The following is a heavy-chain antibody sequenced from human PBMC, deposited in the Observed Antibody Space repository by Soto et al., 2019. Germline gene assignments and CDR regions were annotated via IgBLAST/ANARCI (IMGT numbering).Heavy chain of an antibody. V-gene: IGHV3-15*01. D-gene: IGHD2-15*01. Sequence: EVQLVESGGGLVKPGGSLRLSCAASGFTFSNAWMSWVRQAPGKGLEWVGRIKSKTDGGTTDYAAPVKGRFTISRDDSKNTLYLQMNSLKTEDTAVYYCTTVLRWVAATPNWFDPWGQGTLVTVSS. J-gene: IGHJ5*02. CDR2: IKSKTDGGTT. CDR1: GFTFSNAW. CDR3: TTVLRWVAATPNWFDP.